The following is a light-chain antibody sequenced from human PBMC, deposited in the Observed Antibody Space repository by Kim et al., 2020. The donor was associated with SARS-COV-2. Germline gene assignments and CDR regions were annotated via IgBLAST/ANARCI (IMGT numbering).Light chain of an antibody. V-gene: IGLV3-21*04. CDR2: YDT. J-gene: IGLJ1*01. Sequence: APGKTARLTCGGNKIGGKTVNWYQQKPGQAPVTVIHYDTDRPSGVPERFSGSNSGNTATLTITRVDAGDEADYYCQVWDSSSDHYVFGTGTKVTVL. CDR3: QVWDSSSDHYV. CDR1: KIGGKT.